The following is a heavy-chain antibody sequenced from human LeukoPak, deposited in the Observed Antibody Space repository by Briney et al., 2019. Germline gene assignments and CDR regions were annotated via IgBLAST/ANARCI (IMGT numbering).Heavy chain of an antibody. Sequence: ASVKVSCKASGYTFTSYGISWVRQAPGQGFEWMGWISAYNGNTNYAQKFQGRVTMTTDTSTSTAYMELNILRSDDTAVYYCARGSKGYSSTWPQAEFDYWGQGTLVTVSS. D-gene: IGHD6-13*01. V-gene: IGHV1-18*01. CDR1: GYTFTSYG. CDR3: ARGSKGYSSTWPQAEFDY. CDR2: ISAYNGNT. J-gene: IGHJ4*02.